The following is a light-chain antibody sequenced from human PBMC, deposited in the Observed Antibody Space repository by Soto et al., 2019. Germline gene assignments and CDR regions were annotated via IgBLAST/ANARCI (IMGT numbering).Light chain of an antibody. V-gene: IGLV2-14*01. CDR2: DVS. J-gene: IGLJ2*01. CDR3: SSYTTSSTLV. CDR1: SRDVGGYNY. Sequence: QSALTQPASVSGSPGQSIAISCTGTSRDVGGYNYVSWYQQHPGTAPKLMIYDVSDRPSGVSNRFSGSKSGNTASLTISGLQAEDEADYYCSSYTTSSTLVFGGGTKVTVL.